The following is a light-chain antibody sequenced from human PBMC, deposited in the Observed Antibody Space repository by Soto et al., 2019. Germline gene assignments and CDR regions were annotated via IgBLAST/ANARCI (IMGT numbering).Light chain of an antibody. J-gene: IGKJ4*01. CDR1: QIISDN. Sequence: EVVMTQSPATLSVSPGERATLFCWASQIISDNVAWYQQKPCQAPRLLMYGATTRATDIPARFSGGQSGTEFTLTISSLQSEDSAVYYCQQYHQWPPVTFGGGTKVDIK. CDR2: GAT. V-gene: IGKV3D-15*01. CDR3: QQYHQWPPVT.